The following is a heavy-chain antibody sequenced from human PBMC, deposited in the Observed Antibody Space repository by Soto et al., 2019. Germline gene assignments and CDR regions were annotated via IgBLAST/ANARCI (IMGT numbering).Heavy chain of an antibody. CDR3: ASGYSDGSKYYYYGTDV. CDR2: IIPIFGTA. D-gene: IGHD5-18*01. Sequence: QVQLVQSGAEVKKPGSSVKVSCKASGGTFSSYAISWVRQAPGQGLEWMGGIIPIFGTANYAQKFQGRVTITADESTRTAYMELSSLRCEDTAVYYCASGYSDGSKYYYYGTDVWGQGTTVTVSS. J-gene: IGHJ6*02. CDR1: GGTFSSYA. V-gene: IGHV1-69*01.